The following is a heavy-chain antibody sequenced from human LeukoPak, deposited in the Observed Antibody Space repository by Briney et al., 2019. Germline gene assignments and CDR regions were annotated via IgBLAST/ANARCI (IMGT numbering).Heavy chain of an antibody. CDR3: ARGGYAAVAGTVGAFDI. CDR1: GYTFTSYY. D-gene: IGHD6-13*01. J-gene: IGHJ3*02. V-gene: IGHV1-46*01. CDR2: INPSGGST. Sequence: ASVKVSCKASGYTFTSYYMHWVRQAPGQGLEWMGIINPSGGSTSYAQKFQGRVTMTRDTSTSAVYMELSSLRSEDTAVYYCARGGYAAVAGTVGAFDIWGQGTMVTVSS.